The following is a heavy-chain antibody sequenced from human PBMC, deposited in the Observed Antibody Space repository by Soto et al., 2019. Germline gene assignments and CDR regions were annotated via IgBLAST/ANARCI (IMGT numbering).Heavy chain of an antibody. CDR3: VRGGGGGLFDP. CDR1: GFTFGDSY. J-gene: IGHJ5*02. Sequence: LRLSCAGSGFTFGDSYMSWIRQASGKGLEWLSYISPGSRYPAYADSVKGRFTISRDNAKRSLYLQMMSLTAEDTAIYYCVRGGGGGLFDPWGQGTMVTVSS. D-gene: IGHD2-15*01. V-gene: IGHV3-11*06. CDR2: ISPGSRYP.